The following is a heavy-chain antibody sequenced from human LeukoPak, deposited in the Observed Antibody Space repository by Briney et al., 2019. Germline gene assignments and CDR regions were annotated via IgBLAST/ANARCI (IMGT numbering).Heavy chain of an antibody. CDR1: GGSISSGGYY. D-gene: IGHD1-26*01. CDR3: ASISYGYFDY. Sequence: SETLSLTCTVSGGSISSGGYYWSGIRQHTGKGLEWIGYIYYSGSTYYNPSLKSRVTISVDTSKNQFSLKLSSVTAADTAVYYCASISYGYFDYWGQGTLVTVSS. J-gene: IGHJ4*02. CDR2: IYYSGST. V-gene: IGHV4-31*03.